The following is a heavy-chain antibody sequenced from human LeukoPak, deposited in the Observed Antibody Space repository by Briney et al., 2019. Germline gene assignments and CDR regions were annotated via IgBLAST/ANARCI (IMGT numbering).Heavy chain of an antibody. Sequence: SETLSLTCTVSAGSISSYYWSWIRQPAGKGLEWIGRIYSTGSTNYNPSLKSRVTISVDTSKNQFSLKLSSVTAADTAVYYCARGSREAIRGARPTDNWNYFERRGALDYWGQGTLVTVSS. CDR1: AGSISSYY. CDR3: ARGSREAIRGARPTDNWNYFERRGALDY. V-gene: IGHV4-4*07. CDR2: IYSTGST. J-gene: IGHJ4*02. D-gene: IGHD1-7*01.